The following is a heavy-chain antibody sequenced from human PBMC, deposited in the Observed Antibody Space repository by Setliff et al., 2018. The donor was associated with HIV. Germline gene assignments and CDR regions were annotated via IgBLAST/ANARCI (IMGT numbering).Heavy chain of an antibody. D-gene: IGHD2-21*02. Sequence: PSETLSLTCTVSGASISGFYWSWIRQPPGEGLEWIGYFSYSVITNYNPSLKSRVSLSVDTSKNQFSLRLSAVTAADTAVYYCASRMGPCGGDCYLNYWGQGRLVTVSS. CDR2: FSYSVIT. CDR1: GASISGFY. J-gene: IGHJ4*02. CDR3: ASRMGPCGGDCYLNY. V-gene: IGHV4-59*01.